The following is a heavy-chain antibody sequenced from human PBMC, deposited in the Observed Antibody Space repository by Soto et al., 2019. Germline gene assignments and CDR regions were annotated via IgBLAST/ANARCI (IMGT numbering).Heavy chain of an antibody. CDR2: IIPIYGTA. V-gene: IGHV1-69*01. J-gene: IGHJ4*02. D-gene: IGHD3-22*01. CDR3: ARGWGYDSNDYYYAY. Sequence: QVQLVQSGAEVRKPGSSVKVSCKASGGTFSRHAISWVRQAPGQGLEWMGGIIPIYGTANHAQKFQGRVTLSADHSTSTVDMELNSLRSEDTAMYYCARGWGYDSNDYYYAYWGQGTLVIVSS. CDR1: GGTFSRHA.